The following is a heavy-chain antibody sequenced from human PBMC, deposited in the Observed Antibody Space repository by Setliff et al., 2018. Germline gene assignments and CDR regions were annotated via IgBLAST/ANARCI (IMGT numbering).Heavy chain of an antibody. D-gene: IGHD5-18*01. V-gene: IGHV3-73*01. CDR3: TYARDGYDVFDI. Sequence: PGETLTLSCAASGFSFSGSAVYWVRQASVKGLEWIGRIRGRTDNYETAYAASVRGRFTTARDDSKNTAYLQMNSLKTEDTAVYYCTYARDGYDVFDIWGQGTMVTVSS. CDR2: IRGRTDNYET. J-gene: IGHJ3*02. CDR1: GFSFSGSA.